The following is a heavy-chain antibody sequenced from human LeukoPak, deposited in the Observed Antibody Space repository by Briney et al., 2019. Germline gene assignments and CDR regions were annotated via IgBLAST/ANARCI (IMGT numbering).Heavy chain of an antibody. CDR2: IIPILGIA. Sequence: SVKDSCKASGGTFSSYAISWVRQAPGQGLEWMGRIIPILGIANYAQKFQGRVTITADKSTSTAYMELSSLRSEDTAVYYCARGPYYYDSSGYRTAHFDYWGQGTLVTVSS. J-gene: IGHJ4*02. CDR3: ARGPYYYDSSGYRTAHFDY. CDR1: GGTFSSYA. D-gene: IGHD3-22*01. V-gene: IGHV1-69*04.